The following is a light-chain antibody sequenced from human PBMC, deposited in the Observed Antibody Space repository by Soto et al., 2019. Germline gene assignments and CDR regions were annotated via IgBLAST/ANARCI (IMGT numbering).Light chain of an antibody. V-gene: IGLV1-40*01. CDR1: RSNIGAGYD. CDR2: GNS. Sequence: QPVLTQPPSVSGAPGQRVTIPCTESRSNIGAGYDVHWYQQLPGTAPKLLIYGNSNRPSGVPDRFSGSKSGTSASLAITGLQAEDEADYYCQSYDSSLSGYVVFGGGTKLTVL. CDR3: QSYDSSLSGYVV. J-gene: IGLJ2*01.